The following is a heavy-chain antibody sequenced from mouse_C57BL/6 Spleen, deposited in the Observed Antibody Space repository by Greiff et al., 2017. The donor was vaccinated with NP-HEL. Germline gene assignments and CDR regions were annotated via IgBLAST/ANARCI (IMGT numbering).Heavy chain of an antibody. CDR2: INPNNGGT. V-gene: IGHV1-26*01. CDR3: ARSYYGSSYPLDY. CDR1: GYTFTDYY. Sequence: VQLQQSGPELVKPGASVKISCKASGYTFTDYYMNWVKQSHGKSLEWIGDINPNNGGTSYNQKFKGKATLTVDKSSSTAYMELRSLTSEDSAVYYCARSYYGSSYPLDYWGQGTTLTVSS. J-gene: IGHJ2*01. D-gene: IGHD1-1*01.